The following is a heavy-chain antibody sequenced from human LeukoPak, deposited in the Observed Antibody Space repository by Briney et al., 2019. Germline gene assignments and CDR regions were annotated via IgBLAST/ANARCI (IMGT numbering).Heavy chain of an antibody. Sequence: PSETLSLTCAVYGGSFSGYYWSWIRQPPGKGLEWIGEINHSGSTNYNPSLKSRVTISVDTSKNQFSLKLSSVTAADTAVYYCARGSYDILTGPDAFDIWGQGTMVTVSS. CDR2: INHSGST. CDR1: GGSFSGYY. V-gene: IGHV4-34*01. J-gene: IGHJ3*02. CDR3: ARGSYDILTGPDAFDI. D-gene: IGHD3-9*01.